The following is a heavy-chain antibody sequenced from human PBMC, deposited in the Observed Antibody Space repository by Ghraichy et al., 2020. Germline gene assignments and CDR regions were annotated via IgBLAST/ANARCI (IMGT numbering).Heavy chain of an antibody. CDR3: AREKGGYDSEITILYYGMDV. J-gene: IGHJ6*02. CDR2: INSDGSST. V-gene: IGHV3-74*01. D-gene: IGHD5-12*01. CDR1: GFTFSSYW. Sequence: GGSLRLSCAASGFTFSSYWMHWVRQAPGKGLVWVSRINSDGSSTSYADSVKGRFTISRDNAKNTLYLQMNSLRAEDTAVYYCAREKGGYDSEITILYYGMDVWGQGTTVTVSS.